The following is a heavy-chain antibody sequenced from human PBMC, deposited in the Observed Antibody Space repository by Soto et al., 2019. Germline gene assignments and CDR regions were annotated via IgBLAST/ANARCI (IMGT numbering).Heavy chain of an antibody. V-gene: IGHV3-74*03. Sequence: GGSLRLSCAASGFTFSSYWMHWVRQGPGKGLVWVSRIKTDGSSITYADSVKGRFTISRDNAKNTLYLQMNSLRVEDTAVYYCARLGASGYYGLDVWGQGTTVTVSS. D-gene: IGHD1-26*01. J-gene: IGHJ6*02. CDR1: GFTFSSYW. CDR3: ARLGASGYYGLDV. CDR2: IKTDGSSI.